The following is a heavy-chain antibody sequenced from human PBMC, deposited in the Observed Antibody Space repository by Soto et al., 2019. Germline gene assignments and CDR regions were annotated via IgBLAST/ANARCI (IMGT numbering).Heavy chain of an antibody. Sequence: QLQLQESGPGLVKPSETLSLTCTVSGGSLSSSSYYWGWIRQPPGKGLEWIGSIYFSGGTSFNPSLKSRVTISVDTSKNQFSLKRNSVTAADTAVYYCARHGSSMATIGYFAHWGQGTLVTVSS. J-gene: IGHJ4*02. V-gene: IGHV4-39*01. CDR1: GGSLSSSSYY. D-gene: IGHD5-12*01. CDR2: IYFSGGT. CDR3: ARHGSSMATIGYFAH.